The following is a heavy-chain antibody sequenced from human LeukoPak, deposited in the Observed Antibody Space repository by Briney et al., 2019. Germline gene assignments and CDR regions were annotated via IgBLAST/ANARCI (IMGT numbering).Heavy chain of an antibody. Sequence: PGGSLRLSCAASGFTFDDYGMSCVRQAPGKGLEWCSGINWNGGSTGYADSVKGRFTISRDNAKNSLYLQMNSLRAEDTALYYCARVGSGYVAYYFDYWGQGTLVTVSS. CDR3: ARVGSGYVAYYFDY. CDR2: INWNGGST. J-gene: IGHJ4*02. V-gene: IGHV3-20*04. CDR1: GFTFDDYG. D-gene: IGHD5-12*01.